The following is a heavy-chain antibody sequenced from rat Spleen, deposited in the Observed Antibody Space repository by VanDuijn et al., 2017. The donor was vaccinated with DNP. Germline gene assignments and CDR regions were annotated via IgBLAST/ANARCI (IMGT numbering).Heavy chain of an antibody. Sequence: EVQLVESGGGLVQPGRSLKLSCAASGFTFSDYYMAWVRQAPQKGLEWVATISYDGSSTYYRDSVKGRFTVSRDNAKSTLYLQMNSLRSEDTATYYCTRDNYSSYMPYYYAMDAWGQGTSVTVSS. CDR2: ISYDGSST. D-gene: IGHD1-2*01. CDR3: TRDNYSSYMPYYYAMDA. CDR1: GFTFSDYY. J-gene: IGHJ4*01. V-gene: IGHV5-7*01.